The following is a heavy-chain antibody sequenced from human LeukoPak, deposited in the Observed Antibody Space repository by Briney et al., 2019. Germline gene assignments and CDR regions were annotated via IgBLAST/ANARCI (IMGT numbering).Heavy chain of an antibody. CDR1: GFTFRTYA. CDR2: ISYDESDK. D-gene: IGHD3-10*01. CDR3: ARDRRTSGVDY. V-gene: IGHV3-30*04. Sequence: GGSLRLSYVASGFTFRTYAMHWVRQSPGKGLDWVAVISYDESDKYYADSVKGRFTISRDNSKNTLYLHVNSLRVEDTAVYYCARDRRTSGVDYWGQGTLVTVSS. J-gene: IGHJ4*02.